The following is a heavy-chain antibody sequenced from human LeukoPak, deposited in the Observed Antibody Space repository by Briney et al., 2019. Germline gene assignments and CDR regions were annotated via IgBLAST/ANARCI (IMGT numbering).Heavy chain of an antibody. V-gene: IGHV3-53*01. J-gene: IGHJ4*02. CDR2: IYNDGST. CDR1: GFTVSSNC. Sequence: GGSLRLSCVASGFTVSSNCMSWVRQAPGKGLEWDSIIYNDGSTFYADSVKGRFTISRDNSKNTLYLQMDSLSAEDTAVYYCARDYLNGAIDFWGQGTLVTVSS. CDR3: ARDYLNGAIDF. D-gene: IGHD4-17*01.